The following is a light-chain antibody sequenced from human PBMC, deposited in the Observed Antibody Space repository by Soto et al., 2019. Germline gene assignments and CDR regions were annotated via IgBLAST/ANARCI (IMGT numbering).Light chain of an antibody. CDR2: DTS. Sequence: EVVMTQSPATLSVSPGDGATLSCRASQNVHSNLTWYQQKLGQAPRLLIYDTSTRDTDTPFRFSGGGSGKEFTLTNSSLQSEDFAVYYCQQYNNWPLTFGGGTKVEIK. CDR3: QQYNNWPLT. V-gene: IGKV3-15*01. J-gene: IGKJ4*01. CDR1: QNVHSN.